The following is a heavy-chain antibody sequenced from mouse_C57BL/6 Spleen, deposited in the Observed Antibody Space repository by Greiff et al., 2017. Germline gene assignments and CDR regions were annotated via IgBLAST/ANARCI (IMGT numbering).Heavy chain of an antibody. CDR1: GYTFTDYE. CDR2: IDPETGGP. V-gene: IGHV1-15*01. CDR3: TTNWDFDY. Sequence: QVQLQQSGAELVRPGASVTLSCKASGYTFTDYEMHWVKQTPVHGLEWIGAIDPETGGPAYNQKFKGKAILTADKSSSPAYMELRSLTSADSAVYYCTTNWDFDYWSQGTTLTVSS. J-gene: IGHJ2*01. D-gene: IGHD4-1*01.